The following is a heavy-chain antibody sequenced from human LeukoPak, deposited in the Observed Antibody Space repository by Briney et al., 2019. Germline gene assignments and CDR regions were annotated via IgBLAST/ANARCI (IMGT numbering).Heavy chain of an antibody. CDR1: GGSISSYY. V-gene: IGHV4-59*12. Sequence: SETLSLTCTVSGGSISSYYWSWIRQPPGKGLEWIGYIYYSGSTNYNPSLKSRVTISVDTSKNQFSLKLNSVTAADTAVFYCARLRVGATTDPFDYWGQGTLVTVSS. CDR3: ARLRVGATTDPFDY. CDR2: IYYSGST. J-gene: IGHJ4*02. D-gene: IGHD1-26*01.